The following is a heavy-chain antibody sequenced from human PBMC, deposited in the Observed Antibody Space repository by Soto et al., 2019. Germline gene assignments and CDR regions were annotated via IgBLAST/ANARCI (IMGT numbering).Heavy chain of an antibody. CDR2: IFPSGTT. J-gene: IGHJ4*02. CDR1: GGSLSGATYS. Sequence: PSETLSLTCGVSGGSLSGATYSWNWIRQTPGKGLEWIGNIFPSGTTYYNPSLRSRVTISIDVSKNQFSLSLRSLTAADTAVYYCARSREFDYWSQGTLVTVSS. CDR3: ARSREFDY. V-gene: IGHV4-30-2*01.